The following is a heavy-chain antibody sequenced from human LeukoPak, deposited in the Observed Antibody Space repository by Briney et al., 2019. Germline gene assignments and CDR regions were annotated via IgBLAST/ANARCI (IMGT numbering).Heavy chain of an antibody. V-gene: IGHV3-23*01. Sequence: GGSLRLSCAASGFTFSSYGMSWVRQAPGKGLEWVSAISGSGGSTYYADSVKGRFTISRDNSKNTLYLQMNSLRAEDTAVYYCAKVPAALSYYLDYWGQGTLVTVSS. CDR1: GFTFSSYG. CDR3: AKVPAALSYYLDY. J-gene: IGHJ4*02. CDR2: ISGSGGST. D-gene: IGHD2-2*01.